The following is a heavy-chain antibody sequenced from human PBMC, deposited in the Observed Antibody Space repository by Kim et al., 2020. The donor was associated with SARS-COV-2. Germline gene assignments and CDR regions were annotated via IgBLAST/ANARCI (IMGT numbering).Heavy chain of an antibody. CDR1: GGSISSSGTY. CDR2: MYSDGSV. J-gene: IGHJ4*02. V-gene: IGHV4-39*01. D-gene: IGHD3-10*01. CDR3: AKFYAAGSYFN. Sequence: SETLSLTCSVSGGSISSSGTYWGWIRQAPGKGLEWIGSMYSDGSVHYNAALKSRGTVDIDTSKNQISLRLTSVTAADAAVYYCAKFYAAGSYFNCGQGTLVTVSS.